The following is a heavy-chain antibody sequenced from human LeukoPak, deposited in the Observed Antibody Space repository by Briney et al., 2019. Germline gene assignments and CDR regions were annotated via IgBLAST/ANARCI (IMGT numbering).Heavy chain of an antibody. CDR1: GYSFTSYW. CDR3: ATPLRGVTRPYYYYGMDV. J-gene: IGHJ6*02. D-gene: IGHD2-21*02. V-gene: IGHV5-10-1*01. Sequence: GESLRISCKGSGYSFTSYWISWVRQMPGKGLEWMGRIDPSDSYTNYSPSFQGHVTISADKSISTAYLQWSSLKASDTAMYYCATPLRGVTRPYYYYGMDVWGQGTTVTVSS. CDR2: IDPSDSYT.